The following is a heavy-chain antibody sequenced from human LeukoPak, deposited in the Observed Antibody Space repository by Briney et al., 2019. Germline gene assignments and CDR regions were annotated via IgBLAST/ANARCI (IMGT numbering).Heavy chain of an antibody. Sequence: ASLKVSCKASGYTFTAAYNIHGLRQAPGQGPEFMGWINPSSGDTRYAQKFQGRFTVTRDTVISTAYMELRRLTSDDTAVYYCARDPRGTYDYWGQGTLVTVSS. V-gene: IGHV1-2*02. CDR3: ARDPRGTYDY. J-gene: IGHJ4*02. CDR1: GYTFTAAYN. CDR2: INPSSGDT. D-gene: IGHD5-12*01.